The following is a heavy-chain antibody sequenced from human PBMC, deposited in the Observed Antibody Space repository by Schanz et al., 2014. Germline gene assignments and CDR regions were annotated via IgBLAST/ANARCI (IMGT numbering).Heavy chain of an antibody. D-gene: IGHD1-1*01. V-gene: IGHV4-30-4*07. Sequence: QVQLQESGPGLVKPSQTLSLTCAVSGGSISSGGYSWSWIRQPPGKGLEWIVYIYYSGSTYYNPSLKSRVTISVDPSKNQFSLKLSSVTAADTAVYYCARGGRTTYNYYYGMDVWGQGTTVTVSS. CDR1: GGSISSGGYS. J-gene: IGHJ6*02. CDR2: IYYSGST. CDR3: ARGGRTTYNYYYGMDV.